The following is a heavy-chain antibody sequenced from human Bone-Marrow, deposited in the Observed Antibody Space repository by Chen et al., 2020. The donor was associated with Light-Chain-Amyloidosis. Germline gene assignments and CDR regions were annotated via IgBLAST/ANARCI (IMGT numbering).Heavy chain of an antibody. Sequence: EVRLVESGGGLIQPGRSLRLSCTPFGFAFEDYAITWVRQAPGKGLEWVGFIRGKTFGGTAADAASLGGRITISRDESSSIVYLEMDSLKTEDTAMYFCSRAHNGYVGYSDYWGQGILVTVSS. J-gene: IGHJ4*02. CDR1: GFAFEDYA. CDR2: IRGKTFGGTA. D-gene: IGHD5-12*01. V-gene: IGHV3-49*04. CDR3: SRAHNGYVGYSDY.